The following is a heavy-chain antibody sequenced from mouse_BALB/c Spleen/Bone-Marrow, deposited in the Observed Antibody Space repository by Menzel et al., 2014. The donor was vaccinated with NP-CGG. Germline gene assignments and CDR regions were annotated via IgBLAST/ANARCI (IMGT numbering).Heavy chain of an antibody. D-gene: IGHD2-1*01. CDR1: GYTFTDYA. CDR2: ISTYSGNT. Sequence: QVHVKQSGPELVRPGVSVKISCKGSGYTFTDYAMHWVKQSHAKSLEWIGVISTYSGNTNYNQKFKGKATMTIDKSSSTAYMELARLTSEDSAIYYCARGSYYVPAWFAYWGQGTLVTVSA. V-gene: IGHV1-67*01. CDR3: ARGSYYVPAWFAY. J-gene: IGHJ3*01.